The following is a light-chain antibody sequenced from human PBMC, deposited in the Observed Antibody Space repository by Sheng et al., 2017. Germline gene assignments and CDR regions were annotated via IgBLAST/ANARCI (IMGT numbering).Light chain of an antibody. Sequence: DIQLTQSPSFLSASVGDRVSITCRASQDIFSYLAWYQQKPGKAPKLLVYGASSLQSGVPSRFSGSGSGTEFTLTISSLQPEDVATYYCQQSYSSPPLSFGGGTKVQIK. CDR1: QDIFSY. J-gene: IGKJ4*01. V-gene: IGKV1-9*01. CDR3: QQSYSSPPLS. CDR2: GAS.